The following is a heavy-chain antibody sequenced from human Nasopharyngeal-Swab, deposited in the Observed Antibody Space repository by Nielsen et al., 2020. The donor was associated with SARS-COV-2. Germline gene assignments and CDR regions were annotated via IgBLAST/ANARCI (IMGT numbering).Heavy chain of an antibody. CDR2: ISGSGGST. D-gene: IGHD2-2*01. CDR1: RFTFSSYA. CDR3: AKRPYCGSNSCYYYFDY. J-gene: IGHJ4*02. Sequence: ASLKISCASSRFTFSSYAMSWVRQAPGMGLEWVSAISGSGGSTYYADSVKGRFTISRDNSKNTLYLQMNSLRAEDTAVYYCAKRPYCGSNSCYYYFDYWGQGTLVTVSS. V-gene: IGHV3-23*01.